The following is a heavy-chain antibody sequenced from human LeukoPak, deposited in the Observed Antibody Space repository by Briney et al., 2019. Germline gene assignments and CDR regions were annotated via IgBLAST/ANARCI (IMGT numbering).Heavy chain of an antibody. J-gene: IGHJ3*02. CDR2: IYYSGST. D-gene: IGHD6-13*01. CDR1: GGSISSYY. CDR3: ARGPDSALAAAGPFDI. V-gene: IGHV4-59*01. Sequence: PSETLSLTCTVSGGSISSYYWSWLRQPPGKGLEWIGYIYYSGSTNYNPSLKSRVTISVDTSKNQFSLKLSSVTAADTAVYYCARGPDSALAAAGPFDIWGQGTMGTVS.